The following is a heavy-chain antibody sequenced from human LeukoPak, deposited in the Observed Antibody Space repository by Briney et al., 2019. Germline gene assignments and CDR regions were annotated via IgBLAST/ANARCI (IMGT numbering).Heavy chain of an antibody. D-gene: IGHD2-2*01. CDR1: GYTFTGYY. V-gene: IGHV1-2*02. J-gene: IGHJ6*03. CDR3: AVLAIPAAALESNYHYMDV. Sequence: GASVKVSCKASGYTFTGYYMHWVRQAPGQGLEWMGWINPNSGGTNYAQKFQGRVTMTRDTSISTAYMELSRLRSDDTAVYYCAVLAIPAAALESNYHYMDVWGKGTTVTVSS. CDR2: INPNSGGT.